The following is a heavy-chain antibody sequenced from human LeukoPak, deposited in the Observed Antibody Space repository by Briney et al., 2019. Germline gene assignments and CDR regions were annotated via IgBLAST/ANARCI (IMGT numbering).Heavy chain of an antibody. J-gene: IGHJ3*02. CDR2: ISYNGNNK. D-gene: IGHD3-3*02. V-gene: IGHV3-30-3*01. Sequence: GRSLRLSCAASGFTFSNYAIHWVRQAPGRGLEWVAVISYNGNNKYYADSVKGRFTISRDSSKNTLHLQMYSLRAEDTAVYYCARGPFSDRDLQTNAFDIWGQGTMVTVSS. CDR1: GFTFSNYA. CDR3: ARGPFSDRDLQTNAFDI.